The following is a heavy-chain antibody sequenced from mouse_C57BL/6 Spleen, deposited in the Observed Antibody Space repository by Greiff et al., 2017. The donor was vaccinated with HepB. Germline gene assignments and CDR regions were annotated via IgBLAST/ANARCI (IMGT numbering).Heavy chain of an antibody. CDR1: GYTFTDYY. D-gene: IGHD1-1*01. J-gene: IGHJ4*01. CDR3: AISQYYGSTPCAMDY. Sequence: QVQLQQSGAELVRPGASVTLSCKASGYTFTDYYINWVQQRPGQGLEWIARIYPGSGNTYYNEKFKGKATLTAEKSSSTAYMQLSSLTSEDSAVYVCAISQYYGSTPCAMDYWGQGTSVTVSS. CDR2: IYPGSGNT. V-gene: IGHV1-76*01.